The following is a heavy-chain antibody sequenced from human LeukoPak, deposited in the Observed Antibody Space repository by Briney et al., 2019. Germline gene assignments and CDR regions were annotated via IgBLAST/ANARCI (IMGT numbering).Heavy chain of an antibody. CDR3: ARGAAMARGYYYYGMDV. CDR1: GFTFSSYA. V-gene: IGHV3-23*01. D-gene: IGHD3-10*01. J-gene: IGHJ6*02. Sequence: GGSLRLSCAASGFTFSSYAMSWVRQAPGKGLEWVSAISGSGGSTYYADSVKGRFTISRDNSKNTLYLQMGSLRAEDMAVYYCARGAAMARGYYYYGMDVWGQGTTVTVSS. CDR2: ISGSGGST.